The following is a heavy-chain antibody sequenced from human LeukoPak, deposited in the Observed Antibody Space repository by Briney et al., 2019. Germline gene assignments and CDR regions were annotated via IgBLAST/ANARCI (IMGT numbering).Heavy chain of an antibody. CDR1: GFTFSSYE. Sequence: GGSLRLSCAASGFTFSSYEMNWVRQAPGKGLEWVSYISSSGSTIYYADSVKGRFTISRDNAKNSLYLQMNSLRDEDTAVYYCARGTRRIYYGSGSPSGSKGVFDYWGQGTLVTVSS. J-gene: IGHJ4*02. V-gene: IGHV3-48*03. CDR3: ARGTRRIYYGSGSPSGSKGVFDY. D-gene: IGHD3-10*01. CDR2: ISSSGSTI.